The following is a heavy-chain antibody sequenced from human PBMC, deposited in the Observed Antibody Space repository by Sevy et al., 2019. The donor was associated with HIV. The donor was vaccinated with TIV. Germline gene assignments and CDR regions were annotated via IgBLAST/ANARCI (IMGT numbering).Heavy chain of an antibody. V-gene: IGHV1-24*01. D-gene: IGHD4-17*01. CDR2: FDPEDGET. CDR1: GYTLTELS. Sequence: ASVKVSFKVSGYTLTELSMHWVRQAPGKGLEWMGGFDPEDGETIYAQKFQGRVTMTEDTSRDTAYMELSSLRSEDTAVYYCATEGSYGDYVYYFDYWVQGTLVTVSS. CDR3: ATEGSYGDYVYYFDY. J-gene: IGHJ4*02.